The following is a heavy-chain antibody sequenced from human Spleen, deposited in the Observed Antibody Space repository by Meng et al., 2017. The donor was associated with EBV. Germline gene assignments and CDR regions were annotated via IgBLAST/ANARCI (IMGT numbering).Heavy chain of an antibody. CDR3: ARHWELRSPFTF. CDR2: IYHRGTT. J-gene: IGHJ4*02. V-gene: IGHV4-4*02. CDR1: GASISSANW. D-gene: IGHD1-7*01. Sequence: QVQLQESGPGLLKPSETLSLTCAVSGASISSANWWSWVRQPPGKGLEWIGKIYHRGTTDYNPSFNSRVTMSEDKSQNQFSLKLSSVTAADTAVYYCARHWELRSPFTFWGQGSLVTVSS.